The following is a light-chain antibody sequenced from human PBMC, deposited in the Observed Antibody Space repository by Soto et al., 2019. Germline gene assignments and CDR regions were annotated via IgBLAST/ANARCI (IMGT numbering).Light chain of an antibody. CDR2: EGN. CDR3: CSYVDTSAFVR. V-gene: IGLV2-23*03. CDR1: GSAVGSYNL. Sequence: QSVLTQPASISGSPGQSITISCAGTGSAVGSYNLVSWYQQHPGKAPNLIIFEGNKRPSGVSRRFSGSNSDNTASLTISGLQAEDEAEYYCCSYVDTSAFVRFGGGTKLTVL. J-gene: IGLJ3*02.